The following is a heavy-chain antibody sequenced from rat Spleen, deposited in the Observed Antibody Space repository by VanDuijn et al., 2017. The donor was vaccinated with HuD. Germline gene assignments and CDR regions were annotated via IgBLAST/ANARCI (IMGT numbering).Heavy chain of an antibody. J-gene: IGHJ3*01. CDR2: ISTGGDNT. Sequence: EVQLVESGGGLVQPGRSLKLSCAASGFTFSNYYMAWVRQAPTKGLEWVAYISTGGDNTYYRDSVKGRFTISRDNAQNTLYLQMNSLRSEDTATYYCARGLFAYWGQGTLVTVSS. CDR3: ARGLFAY. V-gene: IGHV5-25*01. CDR1: GFTFSNYY.